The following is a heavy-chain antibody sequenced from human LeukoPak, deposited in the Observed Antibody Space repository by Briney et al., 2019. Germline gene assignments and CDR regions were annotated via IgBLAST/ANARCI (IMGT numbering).Heavy chain of an antibody. Sequence: ATVKVSSTASGYTLTRYGISRVRQAPGQGLEWMGWIRAYNGNTNYAQKLQGRVTMTTVTSTTTAYMELRSLRSDDTAVYYCARDRYVHMVRGVIKLDYWGQGTLVSVSS. V-gene: IGHV1-18*01. CDR1: GYTLTRYG. J-gene: IGHJ4*02. D-gene: IGHD3-10*01. CDR3: ARDRYVHMVRGVIKLDY. CDR2: IRAYNGNT.